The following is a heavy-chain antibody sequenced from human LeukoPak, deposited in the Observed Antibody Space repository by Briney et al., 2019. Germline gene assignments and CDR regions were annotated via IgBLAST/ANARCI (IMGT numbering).Heavy chain of an antibody. Sequence: GGSLRLSCTGSGFTFNMFAIDWVRQAPGQGLEWISYISRGGDTTNYADSVKGRFTISRDKSKNMVILQMNSLRPEDTAVYYCAKEQRIRHCSECVCMEGYYFDYWGQGTLVTVSS. CDR2: ISRGGDTT. V-gene: IGHV3-23*01. CDR1: GFTFNMFA. D-gene: IGHD2-8*02. J-gene: IGHJ4*02. CDR3: AKEQRIRHCSECVCMEGYYFDY.